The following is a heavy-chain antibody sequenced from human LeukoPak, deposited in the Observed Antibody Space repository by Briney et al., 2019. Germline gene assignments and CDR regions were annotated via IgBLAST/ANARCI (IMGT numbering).Heavy chain of an antibody. J-gene: IGHJ5*02. V-gene: IGHV1-18*01. CDR3: ARDIIAVAGTRHNWFDP. CDR1: GYTFTSYG. CDR2: ISAYNGNT. D-gene: IGHD6-19*01. Sequence: ASVKVSCKASGYTFTSYGISRVRQAPGQGLEWMGWISAYNGNTNYAQKLQGRVTMTTDTSTSTAYMELRSLRSDDTAVYYCARDIIAVAGTRHNWFDPWGQGTLVTVSS.